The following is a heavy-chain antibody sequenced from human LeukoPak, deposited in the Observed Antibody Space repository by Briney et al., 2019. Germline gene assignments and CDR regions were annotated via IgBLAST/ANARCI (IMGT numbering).Heavy chain of an antibody. D-gene: IGHD3-22*01. J-gene: IGHJ1*01. CDR1: GGSISSYY. V-gene: IGHV4-4*07. CDR2: IYTSGST. Sequence: SETLSLTCTVSGGSISSYYWSWIRQPAGKGLEWIGRIYTSGSTNHNPSLKSRVTISLDTSKNQFSLKLSSVTAADTAVYYCARGEYYYDSSGSNAAEYFQHWGQGTLVTVSS. CDR3: ARGEYYYDSSGSNAAEYFQH.